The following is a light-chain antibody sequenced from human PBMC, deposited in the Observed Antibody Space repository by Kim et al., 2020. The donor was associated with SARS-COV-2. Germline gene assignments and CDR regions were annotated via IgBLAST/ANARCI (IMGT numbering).Light chain of an antibody. Sequence: QSVLTQPASVSGSPGQSITISCTGTSSDVGGYNYVSWYQQHPGKAPKLMIYDVSNRPSGVSNRFSGSKSGNTASLTISWLQAEDEADYYCSSYTSSSTEVFGGGTQLTVL. V-gene: IGLV2-14*03. CDR3: SSYTSSSTEV. CDR2: DVS. CDR1: SSDVGGYNY. J-gene: IGLJ2*01.